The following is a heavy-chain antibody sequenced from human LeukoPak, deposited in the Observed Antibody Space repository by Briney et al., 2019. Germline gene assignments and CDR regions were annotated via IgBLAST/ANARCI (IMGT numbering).Heavy chain of an antibody. V-gene: IGHV3-66*01. CDR1: GFIVTNNY. Sequence: GGSLRLSCTASGFIVTNNYINWVRQAPGKGLEWVSLVYSGGSTYYADSVKGRFTISRDNSKNMVYLQMNSLRAEDTAMYYCARAPPAVLIDTYGGDQGTLVTVSS. CDR2: VYSGGST. CDR3: ARAPPAVLIDTYG. J-gene: IGHJ4*02. D-gene: IGHD2-8*01.